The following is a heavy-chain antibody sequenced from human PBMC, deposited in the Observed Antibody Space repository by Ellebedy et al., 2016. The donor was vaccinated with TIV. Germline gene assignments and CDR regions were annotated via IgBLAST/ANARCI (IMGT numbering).Heavy chain of an antibody. J-gene: IGHJ6*02. CDR3: VKGAYPVPTVMAV. CDR2: IRGDGEK. CDR1: GFSFSSYW. V-gene: IGHV3-7*01. Sequence: GESLKISCEAFGFSFSSYWMSWVRQAPGKGLEWVANIRGDGEKYYVDSVKGRFTISRDDSKNTLYLQMNSLRVEDTAVYYCVKGAYPVPTVMAVWGQGTTVTVPS. D-gene: IGHD4-17*01.